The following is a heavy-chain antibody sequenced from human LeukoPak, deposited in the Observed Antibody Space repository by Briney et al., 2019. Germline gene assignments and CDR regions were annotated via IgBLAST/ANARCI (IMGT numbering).Heavy chain of an antibody. Sequence: GGSLRLSCAASGFTFSSYSMNWVRQAPGKGLEWVSYISSSSSTIYYADSVKGRFTISRDNAKNSLYLQMNSLRAEDTAVYYCARDVTRATVSLDYWGQGTLVTVSS. CDR2: ISSSSSTI. J-gene: IGHJ4*02. V-gene: IGHV3-48*01. CDR3: ARDVTRATVSLDY. CDR1: GFTFSSYS. D-gene: IGHD4-11*01.